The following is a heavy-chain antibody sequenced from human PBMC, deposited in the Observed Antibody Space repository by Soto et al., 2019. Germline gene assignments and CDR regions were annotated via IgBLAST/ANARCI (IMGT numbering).Heavy chain of an antibody. D-gene: IGHD6-13*01. CDR3: ARDRRTAGTTGWFDP. CDR1: GFTFSTHA. Sequence: QEQVVESGGGVVQPGRSLRLSCAASGFTFSTHAMHWVRQAPGRGLEWVAIISYDGTTKDYADSVKGRFTISRDNSKNAVYLQMNSLRSEDRALYYCARDRRTAGTTGWFDPWGQGTLVTVSS. V-gene: IGHV3-30-3*01. J-gene: IGHJ5*02. CDR2: ISYDGTTK.